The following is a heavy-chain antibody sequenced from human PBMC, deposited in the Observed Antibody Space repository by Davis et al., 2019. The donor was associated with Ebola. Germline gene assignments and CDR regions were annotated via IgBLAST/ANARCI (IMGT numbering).Heavy chain of an antibody. CDR1: GYTFTGYY. J-gene: IGHJ4*02. Sequence: ASVKVSCKASGYTFTGYYMHWVRQAPGQGLEWMGWISAYNGNTNYAQKLQGRVTMTTDTSTSTAYMELRSLRSDDTAVYYCARQDSGSYYGYWGQGTLVTVSS. D-gene: IGHD1-26*01. CDR2: ISAYNGNT. V-gene: IGHV1-18*04. CDR3: ARQDSGSYYGY.